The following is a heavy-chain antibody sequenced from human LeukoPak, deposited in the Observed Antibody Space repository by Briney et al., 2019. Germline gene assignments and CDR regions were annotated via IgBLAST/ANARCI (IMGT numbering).Heavy chain of an antibody. J-gene: IGHJ4*02. V-gene: IGHV4-59*12. D-gene: IGHD3-3*01. Sequence: SETLSLTCTVSGASISSYYWSWIRQPPGEGLEWIAYIYYSGSTNYNPSLKSRVTMSVDTSKNQFSLKLSSVTAADTAVYYCARENLAYDFWSGYPYYFDYWGQGTLVTVSS. CDR2: IYYSGST. CDR1: GASISSYY. CDR3: ARENLAYDFWSGYPYYFDY.